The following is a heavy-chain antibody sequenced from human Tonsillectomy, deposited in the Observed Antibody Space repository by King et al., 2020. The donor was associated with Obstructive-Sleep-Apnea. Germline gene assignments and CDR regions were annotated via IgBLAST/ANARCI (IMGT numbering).Heavy chain of an antibody. J-gene: IGHJ3*02. V-gene: IGHV4-39*01. Sequence: QLQESGPGLVKPSETLSLTCTVSGGSISSSSYYWGWIRQPPGKGLEWIGSIYYSGSTYYNPSLKSRVTISVDTSKNQFSLKLSSVTAADTAVYYCARQEVVVEPAAIGAFDIWGQGTMVTVSS. CDR3: ARQEVVVEPAAIGAFDI. D-gene: IGHD2-2*01. CDR1: GGSISSSSYY. CDR2: IYYSGST.